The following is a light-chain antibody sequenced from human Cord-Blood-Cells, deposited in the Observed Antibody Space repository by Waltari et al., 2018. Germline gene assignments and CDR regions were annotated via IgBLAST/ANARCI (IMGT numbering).Light chain of an antibody. CDR2: GAS. V-gene: IGKV3-20*01. CDR3: QQYGSSAFT. Sequence: EIVLTQSPGTLSLSPGERATLSCRASQGVSSSYLAWYKQKPGQAPRLLIYGASSRATGIPDRFSGSGSGTDFTLTISRLEPEDFAVYYCQQYGSSAFTFGPGTKVDIK. J-gene: IGKJ3*01. CDR1: QGVSSSY.